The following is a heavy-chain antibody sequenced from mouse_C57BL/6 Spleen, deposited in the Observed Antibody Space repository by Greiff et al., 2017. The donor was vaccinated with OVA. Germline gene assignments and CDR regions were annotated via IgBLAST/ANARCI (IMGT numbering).Heavy chain of an antibody. J-gene: IGHJ3*01. D-gene: IGHD1-1*01. Sequence: VQLQQSGPELVKPGASVKISCKASGYSFTGYYMNWVKQSPEKSLEWIGEINPSTGGTTYNQKFKAKATLTVDKSSSTAYMQLKSLTSEDSAVYYCARGDYGNSWFAYWGQGTLVTVSA. CDR3: ARGDYGNSWFAY. CDR1: GYSFTGYY. V-gene: IGHV1-42*01. CDR2: INPSTGGT.